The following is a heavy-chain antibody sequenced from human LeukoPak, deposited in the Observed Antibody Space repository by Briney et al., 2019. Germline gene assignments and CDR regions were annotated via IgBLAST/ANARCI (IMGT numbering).Heavy chain of an antibody. D-gene: IGHD6-19*01. CDR1: GGTFSSYA. Sequence: SVKVSCKASGGTFSSYAISWVRQAPGQGLEWMGRIIPILGIANYAQKFQGRVTITADKSTSTAYMELSSLRSEDTAVYYCARDLDVGGVAVAGSGYYFDYWGQGTLVTVSS. J-gene: IGHJ4*02. CDR2: IIPILGIA. V-gene: IGHV1-69*04. CDR3: ARDLDVGGVAVAGSGYYFDY.